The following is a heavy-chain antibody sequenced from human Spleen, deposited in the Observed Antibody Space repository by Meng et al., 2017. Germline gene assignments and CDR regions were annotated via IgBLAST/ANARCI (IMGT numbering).Heavy chain of an antibody. J-gene: IGHJ4*02. CDR2: INSEGSTT. CDR1: GFTFTNYA. V-gene: IGHV3-74*02. CDR3: AISSGWYRGLDY. Sequence: VQLVESGGGVVQPGRSLRLSCATSGFTFTNYAMHWVRQAPGKGLVWVSRINSEGSTTDYADSVKGRFTISRDSAQNTLYLQMNSLRDEDTAVYYCAISSGWYRGLDYWGQGTLVTVSS. D-gene: IGHD6-19*01.